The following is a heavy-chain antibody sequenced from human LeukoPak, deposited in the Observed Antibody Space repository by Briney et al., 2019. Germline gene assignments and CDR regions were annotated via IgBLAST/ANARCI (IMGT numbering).Heavy chain of an antibody. J-gene: IGHJ2*01. V-gene: IGHV4-39*01. CDR3: ARRGLLLPYWYFDR. CDR2: IYYSGST. D-gene: IGHD3-22*01. CDR1: GGSISSSSYY. Sequence: PSETLSLTCTVSGGSISSSSYYWGWIRQPPGKGLEWIGSIYYSGSTYYNPSLKSRVTISVDTSKNQFSLKLSSVTAADTAVYYCARRGLLLPYWYFDRWGRGTLVTVSS.